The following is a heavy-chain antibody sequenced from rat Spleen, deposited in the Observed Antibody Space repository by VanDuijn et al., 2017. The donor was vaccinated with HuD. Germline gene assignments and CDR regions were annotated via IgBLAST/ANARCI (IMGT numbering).Heavy chain of an antibody. V-gene: IGHV3-3*01. CDR1: EYSITSSYR. D-gene: IGHD1-12*02. CDR2: LNSAGST. J-gene: IGHJ3*01. Sequence: EMQLQESGPGLVKPSQSLSLTCSVTEYSITSSYRWNWIRKFPGNKLEWMGSLNSAGSTNYNPSLKSRISITRDTSKNQFFLQVNSVTTEDTATYYCGRSDGTHYYLPFPYWGQGTLVTVSS. CDR3: GRSDGTHYYLPFPY.